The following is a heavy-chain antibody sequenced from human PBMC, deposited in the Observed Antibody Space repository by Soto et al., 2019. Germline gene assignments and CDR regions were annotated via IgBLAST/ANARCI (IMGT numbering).Heavy chain of an antibody. J-gene: IGHJ1*01. CDR3: AREGGPYSSSWTVYDFQH. CDR2: IIPIFGTA. CDR1: GGTFSSYA. D-gene: IGHD6-13*01. Sequence: QVQLVQSGAEVKKPGSSVKVSCKASGGTFSSYAISWVRQAPGQGLEWMGGIIPIFGTANYAQKFQGRVTITADESTSTAYMELSSLRSEDTAVSYCAREGGPYSSSWTVYDFQHWGQGTLVTVSS. V-gene: IGHV1-69*12.